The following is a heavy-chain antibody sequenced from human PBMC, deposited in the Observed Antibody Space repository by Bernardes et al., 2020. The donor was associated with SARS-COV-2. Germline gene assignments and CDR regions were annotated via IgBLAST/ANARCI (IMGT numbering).Heavy chain of an antibody. CDR3: AKAVPIYYDSSGYPSDAFAI. CDR1: GFTFSSYA. CDR2: ISCDGGST. J-gene: IGHJ3*02. Sequence: GGSLRLSCAASGFTFSSYAMNWVRQAPGKGLEWVSAISCDGGSTYYADSVKGRFTIYRDNSKNTLYLQMNSLRAEDTAVYYCAKAVPIYYDSSGYPSDAFAIWGQGTMVTVSS. V-gene: IGHV3-23*01. D-gene: IGHD3-22*01.